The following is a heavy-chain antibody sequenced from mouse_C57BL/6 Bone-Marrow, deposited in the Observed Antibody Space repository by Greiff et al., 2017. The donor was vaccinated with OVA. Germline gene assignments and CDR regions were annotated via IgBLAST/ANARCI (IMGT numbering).Heavy chain of an antibody. Sequence: VKLVESGPELVKPGASVKLSCKASGYTFTSYWMQWVKQRPGQGLEWIGEIDPSDSYTNYNQKFKGKATLTVDTSSSTAYMQLSSLTSEDSAVYYCARGPFDYWGQGTTLTVSS. V-gene: IGHV1-50*01. CDR2: IDPSDSYT. CDR1: GYTFTSYW. J-gene: IGHJ2*01. CDR3: ARGPFDY.